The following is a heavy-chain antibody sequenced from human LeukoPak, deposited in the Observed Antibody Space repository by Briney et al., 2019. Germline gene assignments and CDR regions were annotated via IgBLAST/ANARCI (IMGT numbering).Heavy chain of an antibody. J-gene: IGHJ6*03. CDR1: GGSISNYY. D-gene: IGHD3-10*01. Sequence: SETLSLTCTVSGGSISNYYWSWIRQPPGKGLEWIGYIYSSGSTNYNPSLNSGVTISVDTFKNQFSLKLTSVTAADTAVYYCARSRSGVLRGYYMGVWGNGTTVTVSS. V-gene: IGHV4-4*09. CDR2: IYSSGST. CDR3: ARSRSGVLRGYYMGV.